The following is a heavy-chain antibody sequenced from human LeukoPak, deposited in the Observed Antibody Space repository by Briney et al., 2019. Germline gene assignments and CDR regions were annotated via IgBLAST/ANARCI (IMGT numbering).Heavy chain of an antibody. V-gene: IGHV3-23*01. CDR2: ISGSGDTT. D-gene: IGHD2-2*01. CDR1: GFTVSSNY. Sequence: PGGSLRLSCAASGFTVSSNYMSWVRQAPGKGLEWVSVISGSGDTTYYATSVKGRFTISRDNSKNTVYLQMNSQRAEDTAVYYCAKLFGGGIVPAAVHAWGQGTLVTVSS. CDR3: AKLFGGGIVPAAVHA. J-gene: IGHJ5*02.